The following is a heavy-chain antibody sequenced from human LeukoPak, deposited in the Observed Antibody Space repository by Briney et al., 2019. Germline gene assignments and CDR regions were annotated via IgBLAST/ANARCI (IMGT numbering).Heavy chain of an antibody. D-gene: IGHD2-21*02. CDR3: ARERRRVTVIIDAFDI. CDR2: ISSSSSYI. V-gene: IGHV3-21*01. Sequence: PGGSLRLSCAASGFTFSSYSMIWVRQAPGKGLEWVSSISSSSSYIYYADSVIGRFTISRDNAKNSLYLHMNSLRAEDTAVYYCARERRRVTVIIDAFDIWGQGTMVTVSS. CDR1: GFTFSSYS. J-gene: IGHJ3*02.